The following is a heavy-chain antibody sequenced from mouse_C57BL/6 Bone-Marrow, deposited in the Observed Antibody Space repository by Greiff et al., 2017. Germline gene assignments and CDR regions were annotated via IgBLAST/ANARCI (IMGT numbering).Heavy chain of an antibody. J-gene: IGHJ1*03. Sequence: QVQLQQPGAELARPGASVKLSCKASGYTFTSYGISWVKQRTGQGLEWIGEIYPRSGNTYYNEKFKGKATLTADKSSSTAYMELRSLTSEDSAVYVCARLRLRRSWYFDVWGTGTTVTVSA. CDR2: IYPRSGNT. V-gene: IGHV1-81*01. CDR3: ARLRLRRSWYFDV. D-gene: IGHD2-4*01. CDR1: GYTFTSYG.